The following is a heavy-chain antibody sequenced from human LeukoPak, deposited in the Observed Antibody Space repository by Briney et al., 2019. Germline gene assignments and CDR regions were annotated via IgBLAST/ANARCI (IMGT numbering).Heavy chain of an antibody. V-gene: IGHV4-59*01. D-gene: IGHD4-17*01. CDR2: IHYTGPT. Sequence: PSQTLSLTCTVSGGSISGYCWSWIPQPPGKGLEWIGYIHYTGPTNYNPSLKSRVTISLGTSKNQFSLKLSSVTAADTAVYYCARYGMTSATAGGFDYWGQGSLVTVSS. CDR3: ARYGMTSATAGGFDY. CDR1: GGSISGYC. J-gene: IGHJ4*02.